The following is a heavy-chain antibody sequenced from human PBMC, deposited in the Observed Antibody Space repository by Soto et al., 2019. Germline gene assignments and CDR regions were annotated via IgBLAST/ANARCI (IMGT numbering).Heavy chain of an antibody. D-gene: IGHD3-9*01. J-gene: IGHJ4*02. CDR1: GFSLSTSGVG. CDR2: IYWVASK. Sequence: QITLKESGPTLVRPTQTLTLTCAFSGFSLSTSGVGVGWIRQPPGKALEWLAVIYWVASKHYSPSLRSRLTITKDTSKNPVVLTMTNMDPMDTGTYFCAHKGPEDWPLNYWGQGTLVTVSS. CDR3: AHKGPEDWPLNY. V-gene: IGHV2-5*02.